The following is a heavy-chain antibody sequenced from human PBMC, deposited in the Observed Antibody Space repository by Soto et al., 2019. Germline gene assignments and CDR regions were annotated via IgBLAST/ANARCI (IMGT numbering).Heavy chain of an antibody. CDR1: GFTFSTYG. J-gene: IGHJ4*02. CDR3: ASLYCSGGDCPSRY. V-gene: IGHV3-33*01. Sequence: ESGGGVVQPGRSLRLSCAASGFTFSTYGMHWVRQAPGKGLEWVAVIWYDGRNKYYADSVKGRFTISRDNSKNTLYLQMHSLRAEDTAVYYCASLYCSGGDCPSRYWCQGTLVTVSS. CDR2: IWYDGRNK. D-gene: IGHD2-15*01.